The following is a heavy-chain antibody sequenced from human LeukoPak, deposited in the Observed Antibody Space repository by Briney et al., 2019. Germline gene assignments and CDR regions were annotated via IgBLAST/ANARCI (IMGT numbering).Heavy chain of an antibody. Sequence: GGSLSLSCGASGLIFSRYAMTWVRHAPGKGLEWLLGISACGGSTYYAVSVKCRFTISRDNSKNTLYLQVNSLRAEDTAVYYCAKDNSGWYLSFDDWGQGALVTVSS. D-gene: IGHD6-19*01. J-gene: IGHJ4*02. CDR1: GLIFSRYA. CDR2: ISACGGST. V-gene: IGHV3-23*01. CDR3: AKDNSGWYLSFDD.